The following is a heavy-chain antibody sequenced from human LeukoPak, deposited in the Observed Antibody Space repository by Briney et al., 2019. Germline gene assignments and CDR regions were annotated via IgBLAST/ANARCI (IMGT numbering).Heavy chain of an antibody. D-gene: IGHD3-22*01. CDR3: ARDDSSGPTLDY. CDR1: GFTFSSYS. Sequence: PGGSLRLSCAASGFTFSSYSMNWVRQAPGKGLEWVSSISSSSYIYYADSVKGRFTISRDNAKNSLYLQMNSLRAEDTAVYYCARDDSSGPTLDYWGQGTLVTVSS. CDR2: ISSSSYI. J-gene: IGHJ4*02. V-gene: IGHV3-21*01.